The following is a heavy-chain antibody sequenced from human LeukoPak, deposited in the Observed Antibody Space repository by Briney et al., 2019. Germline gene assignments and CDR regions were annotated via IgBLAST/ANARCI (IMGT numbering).Heavy chain of an antibody. CDR2: INPNSGGT. CDR3: ARDLLYGDYYFDY. V-gene: IGHV1-2*02. D-gene: IGHD4-17*01. Sequence: ASVKVSCKASGYTFTGYYMHWVRQAPGQGLEWMGWINPNSGGTNYAQKLQGRVTMTTDTSTSTAYMELRSLRSDDTAVYYCARDLLYGDYYFDYWGQGTLVTVSS. J-gene: IGHJ4*02. CDR1: GYTFTGYY.